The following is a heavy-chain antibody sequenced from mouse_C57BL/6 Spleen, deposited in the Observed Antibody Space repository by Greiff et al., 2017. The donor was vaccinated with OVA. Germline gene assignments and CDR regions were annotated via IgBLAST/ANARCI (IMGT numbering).Heavy chain of an antibody. CDR1: GYTFTSYW. V-gene: IGHV1-74*01. Sequence: QVQLKQPGAELVKPGASVKVSCKASGYTFTSYWMHWVKQRPGQGLEWIGRIHPSDSDTNYNQKFKGKATLTVDKSSSTAYMQLSSLTSEDSAVYYCAIPYSKGHYFDYWGQGTTLTVSS. D-gene: IGHD2-5*01. CDR2: IHPSDSDT. CDR3: AIPYSKGHYFDY. J-gene: IGHJ2*01.